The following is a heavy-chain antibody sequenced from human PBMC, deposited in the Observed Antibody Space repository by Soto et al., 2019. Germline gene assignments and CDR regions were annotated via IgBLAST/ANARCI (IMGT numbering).Heavy chain of an antibody. CDR3: ARDGAIAAAGPPYYYGMDV. CDR1: GYTSTSYY. Sequence: GASVKVSCKASGYTSTSYYMHWVRQAPGQGLEWMGIINPSGGSTSYAQKFQGRVTMTRDTSTSTVYMELSSLRSEDTAVYYCARDGAIAAAGPPYYYGMDVWGQGTTVTVSS. CDR2: INPSGGST. V-gene: IGHV1-46*01. J-gene: IGHJ6*02. D-gene: IGHD6-13*01.